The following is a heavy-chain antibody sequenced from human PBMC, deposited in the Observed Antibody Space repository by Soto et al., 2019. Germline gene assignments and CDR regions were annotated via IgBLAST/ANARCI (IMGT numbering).Heavy chain of an antibody. CDR1: GGSISSCAYS. CDR2: MYHTGST. CDR3: ARGPYDSSGFYSGFDI. V-gene: IGHV4-30-2*01. J-gene: IGHJ3*02. D-gene: IGHD3-22*01. Sequence: QLQMQESGSGLVKPSQTLSLTCTVSGGSISSCAYSWSWIRQPPGKGLEWIAYMYHTGSTHYSPSLRSRVTVSVDRSKNQLSLRLSAVTAADAAVFYCARGPYDSSGFYSGFDIWGQGTVVTVSS.